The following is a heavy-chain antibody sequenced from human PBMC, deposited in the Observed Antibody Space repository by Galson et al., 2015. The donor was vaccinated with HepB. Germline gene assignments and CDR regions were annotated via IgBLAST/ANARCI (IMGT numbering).Heavy chain of an antibody. J-gene: IGHJ4*02. CDR2: IRSKTYGGTT. D-gene: IGHD2-15*01. CDR1: GFTFGDYA. Sequence: SLRLSCAASGFTFGDYAMSWFRQAPGKGLEWVGFIRSKTYGGTTEHAAAVKGRFTVSRDDSKSIAYLQMSSLRTGDTAVYYCPREEDCSGTSCHSVWGQGTLVTVSS. V-gene: IGHV3-49*03. CDR3: PREEDCSGTSCHSV.